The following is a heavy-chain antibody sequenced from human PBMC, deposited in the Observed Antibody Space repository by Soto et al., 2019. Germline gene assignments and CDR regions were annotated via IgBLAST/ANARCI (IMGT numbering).Heavy chain of an antibody. CDR2: TSYDGSNT. V-gene: IGHV3-30*18. CDR3: EKDSGYSGYDVYDYYYGMDV. D-gene: IGHD5-12*01. Sequence: QLVESGGGVVKPGRSLRLSCAASGFTFSIYGMHWVRQAPGKGLEWVAVTSYDGSNTDYADSVKGRFTISRDTSKNTLYLQLSSMRAEDTAVYYYEKDSGYSGYDVYDYYYGMDVWGQGTTVTVSS. J-gene: IGHJ6*02. CDR1: GFTFSIYG.